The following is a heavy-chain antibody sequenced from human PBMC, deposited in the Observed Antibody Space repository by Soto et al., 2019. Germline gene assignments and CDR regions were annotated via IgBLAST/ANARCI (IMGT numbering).Heavy chain of an antibody. J-gene: IGHJ4*02. CDR3: ARDRYGDYVVDY. V-gene: IGHV3-21*01. CDR1: GFTFSSYT. Sequence: GGSLRLSCAASGFTFSSYTMNWVRQAPGKGLEWVSSISGSGSFIYYADSVKGRFTISRENAKDSLYLQMNSLRAEDTAVYYCARDRYGDYVVDYWGQGTLVTVSS. D-gene: IGHD4-17*01. CDR2: ISGSGSFI.